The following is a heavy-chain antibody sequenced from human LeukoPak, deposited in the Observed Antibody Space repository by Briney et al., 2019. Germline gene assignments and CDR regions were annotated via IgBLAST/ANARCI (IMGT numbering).Heavy chain of an antibody. CDR3: ARRRNSSGWYSFDY. CDR2: IYYSGST. V-gene: IGHV4-39*01. CDR1: GGSISSSSYY. D-gene: IGHD6-19*01. J-gene: IGHJ4*02. Sequence: KSSETLSLTCTVSGGSISSSSYYWGWIRQPPGKGLEWIGSIYYSGSTYYNPSLKSRVTISVDTSKNQFSLKLSSVTAADTAVYYCARRRNSSGWYSFDYWGQGTLVTVSS.